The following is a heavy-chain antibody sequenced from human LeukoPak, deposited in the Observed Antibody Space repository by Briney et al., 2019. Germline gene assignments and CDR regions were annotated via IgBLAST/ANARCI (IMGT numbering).Heavy chain of an antibody. J-gene: IGHJ3*02. CDR1: GFTFSSYW. D-gene: IGHD1-7*01. CDR3: AREFELSPRRDAFDI. CDR2: VKEDGSEK. V-gene: IGHV3-7*01. Sequence: GGSLRLSCVASGFTFSSYWMTWVRQAPGRGLEYMAKVKEDGSEKYYVDSVKGRFTISRDNAKNSLYLQINSLRGEDTAVYYCAREFELSPRRDAFDIWGQGTMVTVSS.